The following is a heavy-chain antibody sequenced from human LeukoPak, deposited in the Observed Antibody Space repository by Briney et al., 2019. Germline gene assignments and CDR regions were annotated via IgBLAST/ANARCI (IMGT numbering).Heavy chain of an antibody. CDR1: GFTFSSYG. J-gene: IGHJ6*02. CDR3: ARHLTTASAYYYYGMDV. Sequence: GGSLRLSCAASGFTFSSYGMHWVRQAPGKGLEWVSGINWNGGSTGYADSVKGRFTISRDNAKNSLYLQMNSLRAEDTALYHCARHLTTASAYYYYGMDVWGQGTTVTVSS. CDR2: INWNGGST. V-gene: IGHV3-20*01. D-gene: IGHD4-17*01.